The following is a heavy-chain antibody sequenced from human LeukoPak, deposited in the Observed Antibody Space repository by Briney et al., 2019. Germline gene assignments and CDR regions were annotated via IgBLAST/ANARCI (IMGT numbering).Heavy chain of an antibody. J-gene: IGHJ3*02. CDR2: IIPIFGTA. D-gene: IGHD3-16*01. CDR3: ASYAEGWAFDI. CDR1: GYTVTGYY. Sequence: GASVKVSCKASGYTVTGYYMHWVRQAPGQGLEWMGGIIPIFGTANYAQKFQGRVTITTDESTSTAYMELSSLRSEDTAVYYCASYAEGWAFDIWGQGTMVTVSS. V-gene: IGHV1-69*05.